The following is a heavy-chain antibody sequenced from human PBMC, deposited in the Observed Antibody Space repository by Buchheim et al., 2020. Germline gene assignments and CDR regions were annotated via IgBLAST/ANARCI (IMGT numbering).Heavy chain of an antibody. CDR2: ISYDGSNK. CDR1: GFTFSSYG. J-gene: IGHJ4*02. D-gene: IGHD5-18*01. CDR3: ATLGGYSYGPEYY. V-gene: IGHV3-30*03. Sequence: QVQLVESGGGVVQPGRSLRLSCAASGFTFSSYGMHWVRQAPGKGLEWVAVISYDGSNKYYADSVKGRFTISRDNSKNTLYLQMNSLRAEDTAVYYCATLGGYSYGPEYYWGQGTL.